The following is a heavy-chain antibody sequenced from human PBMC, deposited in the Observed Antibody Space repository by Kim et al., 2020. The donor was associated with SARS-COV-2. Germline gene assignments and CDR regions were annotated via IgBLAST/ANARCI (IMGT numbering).Heavy chain of an antibody. V-gene: IGHV1-69*01. D-gene: IGHD6-25*01. CDR3: AREAYSSAIWDY. Sequence: NYAQKFQGRVTITADESTSTAYMELSSLRSEDTAVYYCAREAYSSAIWDYWGQGTLVTVSS. J-gene: IGHJ4*02.